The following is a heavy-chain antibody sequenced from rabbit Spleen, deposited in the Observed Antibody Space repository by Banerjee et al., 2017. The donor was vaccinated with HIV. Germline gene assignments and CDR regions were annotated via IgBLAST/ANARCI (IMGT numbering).Heavy chain of an antibody. Sequence: EESGGGLVQPEGSLTLTCTASGFSFSSSSWICWVRKAPGKGLEWIACVYGGSSGSTYYASWAKGRFTISKTSSTTVTLQMTSLTAADTATYFCARDIYVSSSNVKMGDLWGQGTLVTVS. CDR1: GFSFSSSSW. V-gene: IGHV1S45*01. J-gene: IGHJ4*01. CDR3: ARDIYVSSSNVKMGDL. CDR2: VYGGSSGST. D-gene: IGHD5-1*01.